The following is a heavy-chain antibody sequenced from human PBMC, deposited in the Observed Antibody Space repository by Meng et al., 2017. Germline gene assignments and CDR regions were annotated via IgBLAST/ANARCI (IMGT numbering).Heavy chain of an antibody. CDR2: IGTAGDT. CDR1: GFTFSSYD. D-gene: IGHD2-15*01. CDR3: ARAHGYGVYDY. Sequence: VPLGESGGGVVQPGRSLRLSCAASGFTFSSYDMHWVRQATGKGLEWVSAIGTAGDTYYPGSVKGRFTISRENAKNSLYLQMNSLRAGDTAVYYCARAHGYGVYDYWGQGTLVTVSS. V-gene: IGHV3-13*01. J-gene: IGHJ4*02.